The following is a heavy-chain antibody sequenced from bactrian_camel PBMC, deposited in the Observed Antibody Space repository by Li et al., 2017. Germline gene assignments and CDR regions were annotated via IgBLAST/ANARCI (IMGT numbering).Heavy chain of an antibody. D-gene: IGHD2*01. V-gene: IGHV3S66*01. Sequence: DVQLVESGGGSVQAGGSLRLSCVASGWTSGDYCMAWFRQAPGKEREGVANIDGHGVTRYADSVKERFTISHDKAKNTLYLQMNSLKPEDTAMYYCAANKPPCYYSETLAAQADDFNHWGQGTQVTVS. CDR2: IDGHGVT. J-gene: IGHJ4*01. CDR3: AANKPPCYYSETLAAQADDFNH. CDR1: GWTSGDYC.